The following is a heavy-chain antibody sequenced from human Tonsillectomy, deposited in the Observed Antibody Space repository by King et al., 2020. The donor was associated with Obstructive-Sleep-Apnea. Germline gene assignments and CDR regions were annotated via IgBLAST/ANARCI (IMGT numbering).Heavy chain of an antibody. CDR2: ISWNSGSI. D-gene: IGHD5-18*01. CDR1: GFTFDDYA. J-gene: IGHJ4*02. CDR3: AKGEAMDPSYYFDY. V-gene: IGHV3-9*01. Sequence: VQLVESGGGLVQPGRSLRLSCAASGFTFDDYAMHWVRQAPGKGLEWVSGISWNSGSIGYADSVKGRFTISRDNAKNSLYLQMNRLRAEDTALYYCAKGEAMDPSYYFDYWGQGTLVTVSS.